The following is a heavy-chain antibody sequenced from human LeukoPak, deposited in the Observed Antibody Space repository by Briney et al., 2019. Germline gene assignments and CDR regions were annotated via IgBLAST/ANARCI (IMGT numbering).Heavy chain of an antibody. CDR3: GRRPYFDILAGSQMWGTVDH. J-gene: IGHJ4*02. CDR2: ISHSGSS. V-gene: IGHV4-34*01. Sequence: SETLSLNCGVYNGTFSGYYWTWIRQPPGRGLEWIGDISHSGSSRYNPSLKSRLSMSVDTSKNQFSLTLTAVTAADTAVYYCGRRPYFDILAGSQMWGTVDHWGQGALVTVSS. D-gene: IGHD3-9*01. CDR1: NGTFSGYY.